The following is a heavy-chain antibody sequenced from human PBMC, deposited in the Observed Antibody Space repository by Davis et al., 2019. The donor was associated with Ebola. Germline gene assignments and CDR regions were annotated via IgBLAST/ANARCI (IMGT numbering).Heavy chain of an antibody. CDR2: ISGSGDST. D-gene: IGHD3-3*01. Sequence: GESLKISCSVSGFVFSSYAMHWVRQAPGKGLEYVSAISGSGDSTYYADSVKGRFTISRDNSKNTLSLQMRSLRTEDTAVYYCVGQYHDFWSGYYLRWVDPWGQGTLVTVSS. J-gene: IGHJ5*02. CDR1: GFVFSSYA. V-gene: IGHV3-64D*08. CDR3: VGQYHDFWSGYYLRWVDP.